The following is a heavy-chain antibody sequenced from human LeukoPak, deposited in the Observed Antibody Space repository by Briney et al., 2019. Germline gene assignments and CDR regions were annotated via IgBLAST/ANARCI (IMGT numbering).Heavy chain of an antibody. CDR1: GGSISSYY. CDR2: IHYTGST. Sequence: PSETLSLTCTVSGGSISSYYWSWIRQPPGKGLEWIGYIHYTGSTDYNPSLKSRVAISVDTSKNQFSLKLSSVTAADTAVYYCARSRAFNSGAFDPWGQGSLVTVSS. V-gene: IGHV4-59*01. J-gene: IGHJ5*02. D-gene: IGHD1-26*01. CDR3: ARSRAFNSGAFDP.